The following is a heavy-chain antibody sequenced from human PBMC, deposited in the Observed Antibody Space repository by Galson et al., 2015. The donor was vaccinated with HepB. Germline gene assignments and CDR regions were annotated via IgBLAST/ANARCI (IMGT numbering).Heavy chain of an antibody. CDR1: GYTFTSYY. Sequence: SVKVSCKASGYTFTSYYMHWVRQAPGRGLEWMGIINPSGGSTSYAQKFQGRVTMTRDTSTSTVYMELSSLRSEDTAVYYCARDRRFKRNWFDPWGQGTLVTVSS. D-gene: IGHD3-16*01. J-gene: IGHJ5*02. CDR2: INPSGGST. V-gene: IGHV1-46*01. CDR3: ARDRRFKRNWFDP.